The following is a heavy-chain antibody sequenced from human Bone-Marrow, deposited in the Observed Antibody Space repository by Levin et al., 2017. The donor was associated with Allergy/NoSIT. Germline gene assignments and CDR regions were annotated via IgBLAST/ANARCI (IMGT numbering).Heavy chain of an antibody. J-gene: IGHJ4*02. CDR2: ISGSGGST. CDR1: GFTFSSYA. CDR3: AKSNGDYVGYFDY. D-gene: IGHD4-17*01. V-gene: IGHV3-23*01. Sequence: TGGSLRLSCAASGFTFSSYAMSWVRQAPGKGLEWVSAISGSGGSTYYADSVKGRFTISRDNSKNTLYLQMNSLRAEDTAVYYCAKSNGDYVGYFDYWGQGTLVTVSS.